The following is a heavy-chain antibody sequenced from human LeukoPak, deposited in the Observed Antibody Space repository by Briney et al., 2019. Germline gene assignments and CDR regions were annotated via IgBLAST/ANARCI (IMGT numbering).Heavy chain of an antibody. J-gene: IGHJ3*02. V-gene: IGHV1-69*05. Sequence: SVKVSCKASGGTFSSYAISWVRQAPGQGLEWMGGIIPIFGTANYAQKFQGRGTITTDESTSTAYMELSSLRSEDTAVYYCARDRYYDSSGYYRGSADAFDIWGQGTMVTVSS. CDR2: IIPIFGTA. CDR3: ARDRYYDSSGYYRGSADAFDI. CDR1: GGTFSSYA. D-gene: IGHD3-22*01.